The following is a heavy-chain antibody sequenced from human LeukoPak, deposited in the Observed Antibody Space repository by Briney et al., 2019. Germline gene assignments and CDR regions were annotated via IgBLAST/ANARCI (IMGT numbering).Heavy chain of an antibody. CDR1: GYTFTSFG. CDR3: ARGSSYGSTRPYYYYGMDV. J-gene: IGHJ6*02. CDR2: ISAYNVNT. Sequence: ASVKVSCKASGYTFTSFGISWLRQAPGQGLEWMGWISAYNVNTNYAQKLQGRVTMTTDTSTRTAYMELRSLRSDDTAVYYCARGSSYGSTRPYYYYGMDVWGQGTTVTVSS. D-gene: IGHD3-10*01. V-gene: IGHV1-18*01.